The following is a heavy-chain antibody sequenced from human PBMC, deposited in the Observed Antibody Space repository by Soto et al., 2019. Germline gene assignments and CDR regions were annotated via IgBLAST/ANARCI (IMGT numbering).Heavy chain of an antibody. CDR2: IYRTGST. CDR3: ASRDPGTSVDY. J-gene: IGHJ4*02. D-gene: IGHD1-7*01. CDR1: GGSFTSNNW. Sequence: ETLCRTCAVSGGSFTSNNWWTWVRQPPGQGLEWIVEIYRTGSTNYNPSLKSRVTISLDKSENQFSLKVTSLTAADTAVYYCASRDPGTSVDYWGQGTLVTVSS. V-gene: IGHV4-4*02.